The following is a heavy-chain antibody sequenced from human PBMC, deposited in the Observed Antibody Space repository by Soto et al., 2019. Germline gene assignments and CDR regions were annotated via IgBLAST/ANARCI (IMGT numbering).Heavy chain of an antibody. J-gene: IGHJ4*02. CDR1: GFIFRNYG. CDR3: TKDLWPYLPAGGEFDS. Sequence: GGSLRLSCAASGFIFRNYGMHWVRQAPGKGLEWLAAIWCDGVSKHYADSVKGRFTISRDNSKNTLYLQMNSLRAEDTAVFYCTKDLWPYLPAGGEFDSWGQGTLVTVS. V-gene: IGHV3-33*06. D-gene: IGHD3-16*01. CDR2: IWCDGVSK.